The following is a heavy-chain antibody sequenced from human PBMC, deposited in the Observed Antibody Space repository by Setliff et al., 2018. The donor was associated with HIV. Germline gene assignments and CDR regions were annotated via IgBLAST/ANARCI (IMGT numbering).Heavy chain of an antibody. V-gene: IGHV3-48*01. Sequence: GGSLRLSCETSGFTFGDFCMNWVRQAPGKGLEWISYISSKRTSMFYADSVKGRFTISRDNSKNTLYLQMISLRADDTAVYYCAKSLLVAGNDYWGQGTLVTVSS. CDR1: GFTFGDFC. J-gene: IGHJ4*02. D-gene: IGHD2-8*02. CDR3: AKSLLVAGNDY. CDR2: ISSKRTSM.